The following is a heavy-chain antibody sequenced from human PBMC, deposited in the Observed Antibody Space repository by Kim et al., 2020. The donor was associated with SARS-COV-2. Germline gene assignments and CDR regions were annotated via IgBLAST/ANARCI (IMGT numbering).Heavy chain of an antibody. CDR3: ARSDYSLPCFDY. Sequence: NYNPSLKSRVTISVDTSKNQFSLKLSSVTAADTAVYYCARSDYSLPCFDYWGQGTLVTVSS. J-gene: IGHJ4*02. D-gene: IGHD4-4*01. V-gene: IGHV4-59*01.